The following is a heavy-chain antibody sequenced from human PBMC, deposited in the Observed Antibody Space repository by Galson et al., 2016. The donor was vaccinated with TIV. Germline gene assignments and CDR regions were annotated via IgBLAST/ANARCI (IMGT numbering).Heavy chain of an antibody. V-gene: IGHV3-66*02. CDR3: ARDRRHCGNECFLYYAYGMDV. CDR1: TFNIKDNY. Sequence: SLRLSCAASTFNIKDNYMTWVRQAPGKGLEWVSIISSGGTTSYADSVKGRFTIGRDESKNTLYLEMNNLRLEDTAGYFCARDRRHCGNECFLYYAYGMDVWGRVTTVTVAS. D-gene: IGHD2-21*01. J-gene: IGHJ6*02. CDR2: ISSGGTT.